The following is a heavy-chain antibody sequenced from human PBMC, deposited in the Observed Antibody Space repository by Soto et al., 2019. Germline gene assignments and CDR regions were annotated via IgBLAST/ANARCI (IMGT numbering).Heavy chain of an antibody. CDR1: GFSFNSFA. CDR3: ARDPYYDILTNTTAYFDS. Sequence: QVQLVESGGGVVQPGRSLRLSCAASGFSFNSFALHWVRQAPGKGLEWVAVISYDGRNKNYADSVKGRFTISRDNSKSTLYLQMNSLTYEDTAVYYCARDPYYDILTNTTAYFDSWGQGTLVTVSS. V-gene: IGHV3-30*04. CDR2: ISYDGRNK. J-gene: IGHJ4*02. D-gene: IGHD3-9*01.